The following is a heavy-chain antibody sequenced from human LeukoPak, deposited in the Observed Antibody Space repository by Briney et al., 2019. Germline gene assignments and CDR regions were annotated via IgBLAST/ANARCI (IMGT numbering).Heavy chain of an antibody. J-gene: IGHJ5*02. CDR3: ARGPTYYDFWSGYKKLNWFDP. CDR1: GYTLTELS. V-gene: IGHV1-24*01. CDR2: FDPEDGET. D-gene: IGHD3-3*01. Sequence: ASVKVSCKVSGYTLTELSMHWVRQAPGKGLEWMGGFDPEDGETIYAQKFQGRVTMTEDTSTDTAYMELSSLRSEDTAVYYCARGPTYYDFWSGYKKLNWFDPWGQGTLVTVSS.